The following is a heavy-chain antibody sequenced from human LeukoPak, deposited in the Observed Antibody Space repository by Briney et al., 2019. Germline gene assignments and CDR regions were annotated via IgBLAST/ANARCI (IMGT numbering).Heavy chain of an antibody. D-gene: IGHD3-10*01. Sequence: GESLRLSCAASGFTVSSNYMSWVRQTPGKGLEWVSVIYSGGSTYYADSVKGRFTISRDNSKNTLYLQMNSLRAEDTAVYYCARMRWFGEPYYFDYWGQGTLVTVSS. CDR2: IYSGGST. V-gene: IGHV3-53*01. CDR1: GFTVSSNY. J-gene: IGHJ4*02. CDR3: ARMRWFGEPYYFDY.